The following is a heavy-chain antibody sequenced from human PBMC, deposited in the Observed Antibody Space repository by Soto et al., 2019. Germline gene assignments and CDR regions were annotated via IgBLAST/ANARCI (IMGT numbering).Heavy chain of an antibody. CDR3: AIGSANKAMVDS. V-gene: IGHV4-39*07. D-gene: IGHD3-10*01. Sequence: SETLSLTCSVSGGSVTSGSSYWGWVRQAPGKGLEWIGDVFFMGNTWYNADLKARLTISVDTSNDQFSLQLTSVTAADTAVYYCAIGSANKAMVDSWGQGTLVTFSS. CDR1: GGSVTSGSSY. CDR2: VFFMGNT. J-gene: IGHJ4*02.